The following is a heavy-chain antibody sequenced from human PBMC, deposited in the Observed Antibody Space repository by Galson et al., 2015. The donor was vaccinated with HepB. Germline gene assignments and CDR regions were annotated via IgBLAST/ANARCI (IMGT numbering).Heavy chain of an antibody. CDR2: TYYRAKWYN. Sequence: CAISGDSVSNNNAAWYWIRQSPSRGLEWLGRTYYRAKWYNDYAPSVRSRITISPDTSENQFTLKLSSLTAADTAVYYCARNGVAESVNSVDIWGQGTMVIVSS. CDR3: ARNGVAESVNSVDI. D-gene: IGHD1-26*01. CDR1: GDSVSNNNAA. V-gene: IGHV6-1*01. J-gene: IGHJ3*02.